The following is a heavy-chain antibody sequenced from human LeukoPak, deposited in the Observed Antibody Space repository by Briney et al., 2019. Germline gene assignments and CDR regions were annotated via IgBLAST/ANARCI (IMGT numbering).Heavy chain of an antibody. J-gene: IGHJ4*02. CDR1: GYTFTSYD. V-gene: IGHV1-8*01. CDR3: ARGQIDSGYSLDY. D-gene: IGHD5-12*01. Sequence: ASVKVSCKASGYTFTSYDINWVRQATGQGLEWMGWMNPNSGNTGYAQKFQGRVTTTRNTSISAAYMELSSLRSEDTAVYYCARGQIDSGYSLDYWGQGTLVTVSS. CDR2: MNPNSGNT.